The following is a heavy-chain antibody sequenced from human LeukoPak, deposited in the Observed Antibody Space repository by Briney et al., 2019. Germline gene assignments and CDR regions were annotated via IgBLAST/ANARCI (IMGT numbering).Heavy chain of an antibody. CDR3: ARSYNYGSRPFFDY. CDR2: INPYTGGT. CDR1: GYVFTDFY. D-gene: IGHD3-10*01. J-gene: IGHJ4*02. Sequence: GASVKVSCKASGYVFTDFYIHWVRQAPGQALEWMGWINPYTGGTNYAQRFRGRVTMTRDTSISTAYVDLSRLTPDDTAVYYCARSYNYGSRPFFDYWGQGTLVTVSS. V-gene: IGHV1-2*02.